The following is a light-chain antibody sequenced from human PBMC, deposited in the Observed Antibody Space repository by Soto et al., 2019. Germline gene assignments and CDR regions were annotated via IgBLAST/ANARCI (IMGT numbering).Light chain of an antibody. CDR1: QGLGVW. Sequence: DIQMTQPPSSVSASVGDRVTITCRASQGLGVWLGWYQQKPGKAPQLLIFGASGLQTEVPSRFSGSGSGTDFTLTISSLQPEDFATYYCQQAYSFPLTFGGGTKVDIK. CDR3: QQAYSFPLT. V-gene: IGKV1-12*01. CDR2: GAS. J-gene: IGKJ4*01.